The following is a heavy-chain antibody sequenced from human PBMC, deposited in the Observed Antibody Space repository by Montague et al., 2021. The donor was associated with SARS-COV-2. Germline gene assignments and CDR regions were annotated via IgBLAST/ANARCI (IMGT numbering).Heavy chain of an antibody. CDR1: GFTFSDYY. D-gene: IGHD3-3*01. V-gene: IGHV3-11*01. J-gene: IGHJ6*03. Sequence: SLRLSCAASGFTFSDYYMSWIRQAPGKGLEWVSYISSSGGTIYYADSVKGRFTISRDNAKNSLYLQMNSLRAEDTAVYYCARVNRELVLYSYYYLDVWGKGTLVTVSS. CDR3: ARVNRELVLYSYYYLDV. CDR2: ISSSGGTI.